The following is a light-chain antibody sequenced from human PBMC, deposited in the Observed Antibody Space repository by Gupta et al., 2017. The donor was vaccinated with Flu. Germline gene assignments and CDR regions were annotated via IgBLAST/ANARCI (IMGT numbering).Light chain of an antibody. V-gene: IGKV3-20*01. CDR3: QQHDNSTWT. CDR2: GAS. Sequence: EIELTQSPGTLSLSPGERATLSCRASQSFSSSYLAWYQQKPGQAPRLLFYGASSRATGLPARFSVSGSGTXFTLTIXRREPEDFAVYYCQQHDNSTWTFGXGTKVDIK. J-gene: IGKJ1*01. CDR1: QSFSSSY.